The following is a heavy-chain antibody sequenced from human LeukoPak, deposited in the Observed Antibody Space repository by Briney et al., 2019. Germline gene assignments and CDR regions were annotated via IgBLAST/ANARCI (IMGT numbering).Heavy chain of an antibody. V-gene: IGHV3-48*03. CDR2: ITSSDSTT. CDR3: AKKWAIDV. Sequence: GGSLRLSCVASGFTFSSYEMNWVRQAPGKGLEWLSYITSSDSTTYYADSVKGRFTISRDNSKNTLYLQMNSLRAEDTAVYYCAKKWAIDVWGKGTTVTISS. CDR1: GFTFSSYE. J-gene: IGHJ6*04. D-gene: IGHD1-26*01.